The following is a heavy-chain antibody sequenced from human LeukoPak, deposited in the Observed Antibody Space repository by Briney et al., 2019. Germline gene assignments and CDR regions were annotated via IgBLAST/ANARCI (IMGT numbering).Heavy chain of an antibody. Sequence: GGSLRLSCAASGFTFSSYRINWVRQAPGKGLEWVSTISGSSSYIYYADSVKGRFTISRDNARNSLHLQLNSLRAEDTAVYYCARDHVEPGVILDYWGQGTLVTVSS. D-gene: IGHD1-14*01. J-gene: IGHJ4*02. CDR2: ISGSSSYI. CDR3: ARDHVEPGVILDY. V-gene: IGHV3-21*04. CDR1: GFTFSSYR.